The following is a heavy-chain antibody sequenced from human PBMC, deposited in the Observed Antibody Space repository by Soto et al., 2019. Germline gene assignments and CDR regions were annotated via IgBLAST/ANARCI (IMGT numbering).Heavy chain of an antibody. Sequence: KTSETLSLTCTVSGGSISSYYWSWIRQPPGKGLEWIGYIYYSGSTNYNPSLKSRVTISVDTSKNQFSLKLSSVTAADTAVYYCARAPYYDFWRPPSWFDPWGQGTLVTVSS. CDR2: IYYSGST. J-gene: IGHJ5*02. V-gene: IGHV4-59*01. D-gene: IGHD3-3*01. CDR1: GGSISSYY. CDR3: ARAPYYDFWRPPSWFDP.